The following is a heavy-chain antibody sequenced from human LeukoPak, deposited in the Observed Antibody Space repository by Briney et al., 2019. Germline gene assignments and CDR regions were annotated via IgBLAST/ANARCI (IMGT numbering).Heavy chain of an antibody. D-gene: IGHD6-19*01. J-gene: IGHJ4*02. CDR1: GYTFTGYY. CDR2: INPNSGGT. CDR3: ARDEGSGWFIGAPAAGPGNDY. Sequence: GASVKVSCKASGYTFTGYYMHWVRQAPGQGLEWMGWINPNSGGTNYAQKFQGRVTMTRDTSISTAYMELSRLRSDDTAVYYCARDEGSGWFIGAPAAGPGNDYWGQGTLVTVSS. V-gene: IGHV1-2*02.